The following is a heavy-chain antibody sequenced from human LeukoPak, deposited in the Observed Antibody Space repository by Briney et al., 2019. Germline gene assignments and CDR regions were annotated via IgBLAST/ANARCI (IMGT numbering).Heavy chain of an antibody. CDR3: ARGVQLWLRSSYYYYMDV. V-gene: IGHV1-69*05. Sequence: SVKVSCKASEGTFSSYAISWVRQAPGQGLEWMGGIIPIFGTANYAQKFQGRVTITTDESTSTAYMELSSLRSEDTAVYYCARGVQLWLRSSYYYYMDVWGKGTTVTVSS. CDR2: IIPIFGTA. CDR1: EGTFSSYA. J-gene: IGHJ6*03. D-gene: IGHD5-18*01.